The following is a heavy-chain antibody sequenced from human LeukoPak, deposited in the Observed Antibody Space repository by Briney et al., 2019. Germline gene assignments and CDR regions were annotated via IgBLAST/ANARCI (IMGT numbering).Heavy chain of an antibody. D-gene: IGHD3-22*01. J-gene: IGHJ4*02. CDR3: ARVAHYYDSSGYYYFDY. CDR2: VNHSGST. V-gene: IGHV4-34*01. Sequence: ASETLSLTCAVYGGSFSGYYWSWIRQPPGKGLEWIGEVNHSGSTNYNPSLKSRVTISVDTSKNQFSLKLSSVTAADTAVYYCARVAHYYDSSGYYYFDYWGQGTLVTVSS. CDR1: GGSFSGYY.